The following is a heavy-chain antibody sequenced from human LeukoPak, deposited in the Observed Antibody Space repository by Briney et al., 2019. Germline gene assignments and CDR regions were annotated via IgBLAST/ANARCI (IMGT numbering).Heavy chain of an antibody. CDR1: GGSISSSSYY. V-gene: IGHV4-61*02. CDR3: ASTYYYDSSGYPLRNDAFDI. Sequence: SETLSLTCTVSGGSISSSSYYWGWIRQPPGKGLEWIGRIYTSGSTNYNPSLKSRVTISVDTSKNQFSLKLSSVTAADTAVYYCASTYYYDSSGYPLRNDAFDIWGQGTMVTVSS. D-gene: IGHD3-22*01. J-gene: IGHJ3*02. CDR2: IYTSGST.